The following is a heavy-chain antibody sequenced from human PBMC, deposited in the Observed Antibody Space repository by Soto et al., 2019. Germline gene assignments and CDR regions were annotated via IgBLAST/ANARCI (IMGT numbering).Heavy chain of an antibody. CDR1: GFTFSSYA. CDR2: ISYDGSNK. V-gene: IGHV3-30-3*01. CDR3: ARDRYSGPTLFDY. J-gene: IGHJ4*02. Sequence: GGSLRLSCAASGFTFSSYAMHWVRQAPGKGLEWVAVISYDGSNKYYADSVKGRFTISRDNSKNTLYLQMNSLRAEDTAVYYCARDRYSGPTLFDYWGQGTLVTVSS. D-gene: IGHD5-12*01.